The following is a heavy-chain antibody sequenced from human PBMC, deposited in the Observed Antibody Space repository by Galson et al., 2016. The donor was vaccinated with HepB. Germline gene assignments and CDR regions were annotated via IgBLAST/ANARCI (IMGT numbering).Heavy chain of an antibody. Sequence: SLRLSCAASGFIFDDYTMHWVRQGPGKGQEWVSFICWDGRNTYYADSVRGRFTISRDNSETSLFLQMSSLRTEDTALYYCVKGSLSLVDYYAIDVWGQGTMVIVSS. J-gene: IGHJ6*02. CDR3: VKGSLSLVDYYAIDV. CDR2: ICWDGRNT. D-gene: IGHD3-16*01. CDR1: GFIFDDYT. V-gene: IGHV3-43*01.